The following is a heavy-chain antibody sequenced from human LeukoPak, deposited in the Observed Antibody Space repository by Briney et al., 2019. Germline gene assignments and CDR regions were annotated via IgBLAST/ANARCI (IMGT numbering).Heavy chain of an antibody. V-gene: IGHV3-33*05. CDR2: ISYDGSNK. D-gene: IGHD1-26*01. CDR1: GFTFSSYG. J-gene: IGHJ4*02. CDR3: VIVRDSLSDY. Sequence: QAGGSLRLSCAASGFTFSSYGIHWVRQAPGKGLEWVAVISYDGSNKYYADSVKGRFTISRDNSKNTMYLQLNSLRAEDTAVYYCVIVRDSLSDYWGQGTLVTVSS.